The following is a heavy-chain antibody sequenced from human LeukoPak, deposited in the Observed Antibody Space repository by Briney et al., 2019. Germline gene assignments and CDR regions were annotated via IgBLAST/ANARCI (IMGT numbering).Heavy chain of an antibody. Sequence: ASVKVSCKASGYTFTSYGISWVRQAPGQGLEWMGWISAYNGNTNYAQKLQGRVTMTTDTSTSTAYMELRSLRSGDTAVYYCARVGAAAADYYYGMDVWGQGTTVTVSS. V-gene: IGHV1-18*01. CDR1: GYTFTSYG. CDR3: ARVGAAAADYYYGMDV. J-gene: IGHJ6*02. CDR2: ISAYNGNT. D-gene: IGHD6-13*01.